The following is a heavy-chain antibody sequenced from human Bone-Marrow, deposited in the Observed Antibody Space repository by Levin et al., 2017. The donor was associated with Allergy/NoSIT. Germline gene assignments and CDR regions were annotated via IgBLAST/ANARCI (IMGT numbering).Heavy chain of an antibody. Sequence: PGGSLRLSCVGSGFTFTNYYMTWIRQTPGKGLEWVSSISSNGKNIYYTDSVKGRFTISRDNTKKSLFLDMNSLRADDTALYYCARSLGHCVNDLCLYNDFWGQGTQVTVSS. D-gene: IGHD2-8*01. CDR3: ARSLGHCVNDLCLYNDF. V-gene: IGHV3-11*01. CDR2: ISSNGKNI. CDR1: GFTFTNYY. J-gene: IGHJ4*02.